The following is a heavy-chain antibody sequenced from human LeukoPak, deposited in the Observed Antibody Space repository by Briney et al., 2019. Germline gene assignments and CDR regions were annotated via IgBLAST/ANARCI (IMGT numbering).Heavy chain of an antibody. D-gene: IGHD3-3*02. Sequence: SETLSLTCAVYGGSFSGYYWSWIRQPPGKGLEWIGEINHSGSTNYNPSLKSRVTISIDTSRSQFSLKLNSVTAADTAVYYCARGPYLRGHFWFDPWGQGTLVTVSS. V-gene: IGHV4-34*01. J-gene: IGHJ5*02. CDR3: ARGPYLRGHFWFDP. CDR1: GGSFSGYY. CDR2: INHSGST.